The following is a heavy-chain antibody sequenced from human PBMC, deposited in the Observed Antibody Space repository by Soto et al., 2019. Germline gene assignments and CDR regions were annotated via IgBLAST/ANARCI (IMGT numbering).Heavy chain of an antibody. CDR2: IWYDGSNK. D-gene: IGHD3-16*01. V-gene: IGHV3-33*01. J-gene: IGHJ6*02. CDR1: GFTFSSYG. CDR3: AREEGGGYDKTGYYYYGMDV. Sequence: PGGSLRLSCAASGFTFSSYGMHWVRQAPGKGLEWVAVIWYDGSNKYYADSVKGRFTISRDNSKNTLYLQMNSLRAEDTAVYYCAREEGGGYDKTGYYYYGMDVWGQGTTVNVSS.